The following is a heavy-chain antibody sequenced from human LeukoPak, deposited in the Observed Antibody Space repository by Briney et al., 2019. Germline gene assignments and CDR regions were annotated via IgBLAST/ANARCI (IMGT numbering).Heavy chain of an antibody. CDR2: IWYDGSNK. V-gene: IGHV3-33*01. CDR1: GFTFSSYG. CDR3: ARVGSSSWLYFDY. D-gene: IGHD6-13*01. J-gene: IGHJ4*02. Sequence: GGSLRLSCAASGFTFSSYGMHWVRQAPGKGLEWVAVIWYDGSNKYYADSVKGRFTISRDNSKNTLYLQMNSLRAEDTAVYYCARVGSSSWLYFDYWGQGTLVTVSS.